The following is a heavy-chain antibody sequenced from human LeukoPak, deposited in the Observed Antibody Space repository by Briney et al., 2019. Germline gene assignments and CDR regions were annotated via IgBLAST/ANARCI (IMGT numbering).Heavy chain of an antibody. J-gene: IGHJ6*04. CDR2: IYYSGST. D-gene: IGHD3-10*01. CDR3: ARDSYYGSGSPLLGDV. Sequence: SETLSLTCTVSGGSISSSSHYWGWIRQPPGKGLGWIGNIYYSGSTQYNPSLKSRVTISVDTSKNQFSLKLSSVTAADTAVYYCARDSYYGSGSPLLGDVWGKGTTVTISS. CDR1: GGSISSSSHY. V-gene: IGHV4-39*07.